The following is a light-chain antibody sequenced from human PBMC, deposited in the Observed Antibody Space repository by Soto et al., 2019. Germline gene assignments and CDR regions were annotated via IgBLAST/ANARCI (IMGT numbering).Light chain of an antibody. CDR1: SSNIGAGYD. V-gene: IGLV1-40*01. J-gene: IGLJ1*01. CDR3: QSYDSSLSGGF. CDR2: GNS. Sequence: QSVLTQPPSVSGAPGQRVTISCTGSSSNIGAGYDVHWYQQLPGTAPKLLIYGNSNRPSGVPDRFSGSKSGTSASLAITGLQAEDEADYYCQSYDSSLSGGFFGTGTKVTVL.